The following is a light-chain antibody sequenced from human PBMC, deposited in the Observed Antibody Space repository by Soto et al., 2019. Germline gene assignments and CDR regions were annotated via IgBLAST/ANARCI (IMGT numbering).Light chain of an antibody. V-gene: IGLV4-69*01. J-gene: IGLJ2*01. CDR2: LISDGSH. CDR1: SGHSSYA. Sequence: QSVLTQSPSASASLGASVKLTCTLSSGHSSYAIAWHQLQPEKGPRYLMKLISDGSHTKGDGIPDRFSGSSSGAERYLTISSLQSEDEADYYCQTWGTGIRVFGGGTKLTVL. CDR3: QTWGTGIRV.